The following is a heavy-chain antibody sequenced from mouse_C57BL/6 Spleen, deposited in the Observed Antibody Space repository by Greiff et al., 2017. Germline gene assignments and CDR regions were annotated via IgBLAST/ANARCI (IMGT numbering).Heavy chain of an antibody. CDR2: IYPGDGDT. CDR1: GYAFSSYW. V-gene: IGHV1-80*01. D-gene: IGHD1-1*01. J-gene: IGHJ1*03. CDR3: ARGAHYYGSSYWYFDV. Sequence: VKLVESGAELVKPGASVKISCKASGYAFSSYWMNWVKQRPGKGLEWIGQIYPGDGDTNYNGKFKGKATLTADKSSSTAYMQLSSLTSEDSAVYFCARGAHYYGSSYWYFDVWGTGTTVTVSS.